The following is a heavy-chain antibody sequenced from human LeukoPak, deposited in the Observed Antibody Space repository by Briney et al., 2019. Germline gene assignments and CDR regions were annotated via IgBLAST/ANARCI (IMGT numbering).Heavy chain of an antibody. CDR2: TNPNSGNT. D-gene: IGHD1-14*01. CDR3: ARGRRGARKDYYFDY. Sequence: ASVKVSCKASGYTFTSYDINWVRQATGQGLEWMGWTNPNSGNTGYAQKFQGRVTITRNTSISTAYMELSSLRSEDTAVYYCARGRRGARKDYYFDYWGQGTLVTVSS. J-gene: IGHJ4*02. V-gene: IGHV1-8*03. CDR1: GYTFTSYD.